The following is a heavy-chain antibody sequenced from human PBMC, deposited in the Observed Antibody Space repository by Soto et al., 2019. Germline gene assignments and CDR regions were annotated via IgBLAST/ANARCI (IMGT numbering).Heavy chain of an antibody. V-gene: IGHV4-30-4*01. D-gene: IGHD2-15*01. CDR2: IYKSATT. CDR1: GDSISSVDYF. CDR3: ARGRYCLNGRCFPNWFDS. J-gene: IGHJ5*01. Sequence: SETLSLTCSVSGDSISSVDYFWAWIRQPPGQALEYIGYIYKSATTYYNPSFESRVAISLDTSKSQFSLNVTSVTAADTAVYFCARGRYCLNGRCFPNWFDSWGQGTLVTVFS.